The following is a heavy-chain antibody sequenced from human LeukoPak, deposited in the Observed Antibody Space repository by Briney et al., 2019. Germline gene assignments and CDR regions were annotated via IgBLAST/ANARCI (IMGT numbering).Heavy chain of an antibody. Sequence: PSETLSLTCTVPGFSITTGHYWGWIRQPPGKGLEWIGSLYYTGATYDNPSLKSRATISVDTSKNQFSLKPNSVTAADTAVYYCARELKGCVGARYSYYIDYWGQGTLVAVSS. CDR1: GFSITTGHY. D-gene: IGHD4/OR15-4a*01. CDR2: LYYTGAT. CDR3: ARELKGCVGARYSYYIDY. V-gene: IGHV4-38-2*02. J-gene: IGHJ4*02.